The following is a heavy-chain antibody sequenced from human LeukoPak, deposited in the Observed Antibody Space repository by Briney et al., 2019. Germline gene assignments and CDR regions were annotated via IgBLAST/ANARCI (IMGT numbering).Heavy chain of an antibody. CDR2: ISSSSSYT. D-gene: IGHD4-11*01. Sequence: GGSLRLSCAASGFTFGDYYMSWIRQAPGKGLEWVSYISSSSSYTNYADSVKGRFPISRDNAKNSLYLQMNSLRAEDTAVYYCARAPHYSNYGPYYYGMDVWGQGTTVTVSS. CDR1: GFTFGDYY. CDR3: ARAPHYSNYGPYYYGMDV. V-gene: IGHV3-11*06. J-gene: IGHJ6*02.